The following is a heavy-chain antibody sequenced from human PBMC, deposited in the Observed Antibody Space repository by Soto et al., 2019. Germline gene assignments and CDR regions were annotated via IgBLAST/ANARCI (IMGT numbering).Heavy chain of an antibody. J-gene: IGHJ4*02. CDR3: AKATTNGGWFNPFDS. CDR1: GFSYVNYA. V-gene: IGHV3-23*01. D-gene: IGHD6-19*01. CDR2: LSGSGTST. Sequence: ASVKVSCAASGFSYVNYAMNWVRQAPGKGLEWVSGLSGSGTSTYYADSVKGRFTISRDNSRDTLFLQMNSLTADDTAVYYCAKATTNGGWFNPFDSWGQGALVTVSS.